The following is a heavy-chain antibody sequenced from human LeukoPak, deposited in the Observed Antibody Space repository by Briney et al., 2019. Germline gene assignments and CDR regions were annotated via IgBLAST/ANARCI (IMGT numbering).Heavy chain of an antibody. D-gene: IGHD6-19*01. CDR1: GGSISSYY. CDR2: IYYSGST. Sequence: SETPSLTCTVSGGSISSYYWSWIRQPPGKGLEWIGYIYYSGSTNYNPSLKSRVTISVDTSKNQFSLKLSSVTAADTAVYYCAREITSSGWYYFDYWGQGTLVTVSS. CDR3: AREITSSGWYYFDY. V-gene: IGHV4-59*01. J-gene: IGHJ4*02.